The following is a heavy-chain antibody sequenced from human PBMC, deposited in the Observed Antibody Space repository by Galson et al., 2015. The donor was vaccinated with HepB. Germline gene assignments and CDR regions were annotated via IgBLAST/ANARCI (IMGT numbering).Heavy chain of an antibody. CDR2: IYSGGST. CDR3: ARGYCSGGSCYPPAWFDP. Sequence: SLRLSCAASGFTVSSNYMSWVRQAPGKGLEWVSVIYSGGSTYYADSVKGRFTISRDNSKNTLYLQMNSLRAEDTAVYYCARGYCSGGSCYPPAWFDPWGQGTLVTVSS. J-gene: IGHJ5*02. V-gene: IGHV3-66*01. CDR1: GFTVSSNY. D-gene: IGHD2-15*01.